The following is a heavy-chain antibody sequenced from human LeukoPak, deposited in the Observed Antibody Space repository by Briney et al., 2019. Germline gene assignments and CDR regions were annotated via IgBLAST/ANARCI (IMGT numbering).Heavy chain of an antibody. CDR1: GFDFSNYW. Sequence: GGSLRLSCAASGFDFSNYWMYWVRQAPGKGLEWVANIKQDGSEKYYVDSVRGRFTISRDNAKNSLSLQMNTLRAEDTAVYYCASNYGGWGQGTLVTVSS. D-gene: IGHD4-11*01. V-gene: IGHV3-7*03. J-gene: IGHJ4*02. CDR3: ASNYGG. CDR2: IKQDGSEK.